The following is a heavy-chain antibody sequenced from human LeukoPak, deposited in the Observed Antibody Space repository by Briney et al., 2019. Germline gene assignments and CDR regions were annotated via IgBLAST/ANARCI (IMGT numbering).Heavy chain of an antibody. CDR3: ARAAPGFYDSSGYYYVGAFDI. CDR2: IYYSGST. J-gene: IGHJ3*02. V-gene: IGHV4-59*01. Sequence: ASETLSLTCTVSGGSISSYYWSWIRQPPGKGLEWIGYIYYSGSTNYNPSLKSRVTISVDTSKNQFSLKLSSATAADTAVYYCARAAPGFYDSSGYYYVGAFDIWGQGTMVTVSS. CDR1: GGSISSYY. D-gene: IGHD3-22*01.